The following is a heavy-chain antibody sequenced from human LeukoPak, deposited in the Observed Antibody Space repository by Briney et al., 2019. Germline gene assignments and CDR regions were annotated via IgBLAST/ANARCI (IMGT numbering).Heavy chain of an antibody. CDR1: GFTFSSYA. D-gene: IGHD3-3*01. Sequence: GGSLRLSCAAPGFTFSSYAMNWVREAPGKGVWWGGFIRSKADGGTTEYAASVKGRFTISREDSKSIAYLQMNSLKTEDTAVYYCTSINPYYYDFWSGYFADYWGQGTLVTVSS. CDR2: IRSKADGGTT. V-gene: IGHV3-49*04. CDR3: TSINPYYYDFWSGYFADY. J-gene: IGHJ4*02.